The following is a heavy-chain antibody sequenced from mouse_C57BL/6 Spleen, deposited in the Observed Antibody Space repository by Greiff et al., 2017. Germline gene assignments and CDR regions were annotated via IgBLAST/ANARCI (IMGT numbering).Heavy chain of an antibody. V-gene: IGHV5-6*01. D-gene: IGHD1-1*01. CDR1: GFTFSSYG. J-gene: IGHJ4*01. CDR2: ISSGGSYP. CDR3: ARQGVITTVVATYYYAMDY. Sequence: EVKLVESGGDLVKPGGSLKLSCAASGFTFSSYGMSWVRQTPDKRLEWVATISSGGSYPYYPDSVKGRFTISRANAKNTLDLQMSSLKSEDTAMYYCARQGVITTVVATYYYAMDYWGQGTSVTVSS.